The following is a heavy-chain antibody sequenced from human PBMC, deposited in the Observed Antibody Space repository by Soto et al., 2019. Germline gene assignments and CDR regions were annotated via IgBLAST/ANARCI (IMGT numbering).Heavy chain of an antibody. D-gene: IGHD4-17*01. V-gene: IGHV3-48*01. CDR3: AGNYGGAALDY. CDR2: ISSDSSST. Sequence: GGSLRLSCAASGFTFSSYDMNWVRQAPGKGLEWLSYISSDSSSTYYADSVKGRFTISRDDARNSLYLQMNSLRAEDTAVYFCAGNYGGAALDYWGLGTLVTVSS. CDR1: GFTFSSYD. J-gene: IGHJ4*02.